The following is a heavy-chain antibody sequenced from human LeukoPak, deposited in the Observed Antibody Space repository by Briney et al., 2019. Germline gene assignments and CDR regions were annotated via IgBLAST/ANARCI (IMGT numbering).Heavy chain of an antibody. J-gene: IGHJ4*02. D-gene: IGHD5-18*01. Sequence: PSETLSLTCTVSGGSINSSYWSWSRQPPGKGLEWFGYISQGNSRSYNPSLKSRVTMSVDASKNQFSLKLNSVTAADTGVYYCATKGHGGYSYGPFDYWGQGTLVTVSS. V-gene: IGHV4-59*01. CDR1: GGSINSSY. CDR2: ISQGNSR. CDR3: ATKGHGGYSYGPFDY.